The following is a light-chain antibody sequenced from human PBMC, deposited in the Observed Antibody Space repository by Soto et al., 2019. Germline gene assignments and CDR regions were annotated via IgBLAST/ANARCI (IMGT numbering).Light chain of an antibody. V-gene: IGLV1-40*01. CDR3: QSYDSSLREV. CDR1: SSNIGAGYD. Sequence: QSVLTQPPSVSGAPGQRVTISCTGSSSNIGAGYDVHWYQQLPGTAPKLLIYGNSNRPSGVPDRFSGSKSGTSASLAITGLQDEDEADEYCQSYDSSLREVFGGGTKLTVL. J-gene: IGLJ2*01. CDR2: GNS.